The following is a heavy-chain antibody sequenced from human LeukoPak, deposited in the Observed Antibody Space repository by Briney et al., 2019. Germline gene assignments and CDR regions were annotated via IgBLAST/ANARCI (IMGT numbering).Heavy chain of an antibody. D-gene: IGHD3-3*01. CDR1: GYTFTSYA. J-gene: IGHJ4*02. CDR3: ARHDFWSGYGY. CDR2: IIPILGIA. Sequence: SVKVSCKASGYTFTSYAISWVRQAPGQGLEWMGRIIPILGIANYAQKFQGRVTITADKSTSTAYMELSSLRSEDTAVYYCARHDFWSGYGYWGQGTLVTVSS. V-gene: IGHV1-69*04.